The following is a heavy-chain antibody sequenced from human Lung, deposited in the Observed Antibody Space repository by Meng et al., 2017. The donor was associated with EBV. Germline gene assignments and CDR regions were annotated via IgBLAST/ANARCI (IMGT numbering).Heavy chain of an antibody. Sequence: QVQLCQSGAEVKKPGASVKVAFKASGYTFTNYAMHWVRQAPGQRLEWMGWINAGNGNTKYSQKFQGRVTITRDTSASTAYMELSSLRSEDTAVYYCARDQGAWSGEAPRFDYWGQGTLVTVSS. CDR1: GYTFTNYA. CDR2: INAGNGNT. CDR3: ARDQGAWSGEAPRFDY. J-gene: IGHJ4*02. D-gene: IGHD3-10*01. V-gene: IGHV1-3*01.